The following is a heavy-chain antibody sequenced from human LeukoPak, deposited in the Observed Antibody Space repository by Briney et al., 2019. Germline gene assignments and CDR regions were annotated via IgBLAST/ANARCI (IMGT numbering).Heavy chain of an antibody. Sequence: GGSLRLSCTASGFSFSNYWMSRVPQAPGKGLEWVSAISGSGGSTYYADSVKGRFTISRDNSKNTLYLQMNSLRAEDTAVYYCAKENDFWSGYPGGLFDYWGQGTLVTVSS. CDR2: ISGSGGST. J-gene: IGHJ4*02. CDR3: AKENDFWSGYPGGLFDY. D-gene: IGHD3-3*01. V-gene: IGHV3-23*01. CDR1: GFSFSNYW.